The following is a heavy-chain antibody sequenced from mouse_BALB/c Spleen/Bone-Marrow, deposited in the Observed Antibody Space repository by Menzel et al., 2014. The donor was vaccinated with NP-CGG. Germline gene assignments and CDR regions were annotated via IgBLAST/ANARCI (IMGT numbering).Heavy chain of an antibody. D-gene: IGHD3-1*01. CDR3: ARQLGPPYAMDY. CDR1: GYAFTNYL. Sequence: QVQLKQSGAELVRPGTSVKVSCKASGYAFTNYLIEWVKQRPGQGLERIGVINPGSGGTNYNEKFKGKATLTADKSSSTAYMQLSGLTSDDSAVYFCARQLGPPYAMDYWGQRTSVTVSS. J-gene: IGHJ4*01. CDR2: INPGSGGT. V-gene: IGHV1-54*01.